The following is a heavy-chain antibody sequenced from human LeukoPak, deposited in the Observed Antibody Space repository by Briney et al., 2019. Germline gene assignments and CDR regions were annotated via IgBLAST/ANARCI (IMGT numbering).Heavy chain of an antibody. J-gene: IGHJ2*01. CDR1: GFTLRSYW. CDR3: SRATVTRHYFYFDL. V-gene: IGHV3-74*01. D-gene: IGHD4-17*01. CDR2: IHPDGSSR. Sequence: GGSLRLSCAASGFTLRSYWMHWVRQAPGKGLVWVARIHPDGSSRSYADSVKGRFTISRDNAKNTLFLQMNSLGAEDTALYYCSRATVTRHYFYFDLWGRGTLAIVSS.